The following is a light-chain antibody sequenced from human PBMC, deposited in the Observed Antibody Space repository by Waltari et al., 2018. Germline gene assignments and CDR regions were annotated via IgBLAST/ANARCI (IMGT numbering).Light chain of an antibody. CDR3: GTWDSSLSDGRL. J-gene: IGLJ3*02. Sequence: SVLTQPPSVSAAPGQRVTISCSGSHSNIGIHYVSWYQQFPGEAHKLLIYENNRRPSCIPDRFSASKSDTSATLDISCLQTWDDAHYYCGTWDSSLSDGRLFGGGTKLTVL. V-gene: IGLV1-51*02. CDR2: ENN. CDR1: HSNIGIHY.